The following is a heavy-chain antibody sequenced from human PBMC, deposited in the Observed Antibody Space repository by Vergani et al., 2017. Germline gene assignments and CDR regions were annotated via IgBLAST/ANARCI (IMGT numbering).Heavy chain of an antibody. V-gene: IGHV3-30*03. D-gene: IGHD1-1*01. CDR3: ATKSCGTPGCQIGYFRE. J-gene: IGHJ1*01. CDR2: ISYDGTQK. Sequence: VQLVESRGVLVQPGGSLRLSCVVSGFTSSYYGMHWVRQAPGKGLEWVAVISYDGTQKYYADSVKGRFTISRDNSKSTLYLQMNSLRTEDTAVYYCATKSCGTPGCQIGYFREWGQGTLVTVSS. CDR1: GFTSSYYG.